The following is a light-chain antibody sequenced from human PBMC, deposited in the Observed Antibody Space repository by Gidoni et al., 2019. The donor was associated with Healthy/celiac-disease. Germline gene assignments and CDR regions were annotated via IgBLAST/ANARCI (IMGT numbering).Light chain of an antibody. CDR3: QSYDSSLSGSTV. CDR1: SSNSGAGYD. CDR2: VNS. Sequence: QSVLTQPPSVSGAPGQRVTISCTGSSSNSGAGYDVHWYHQLPGTAPKLLIYVNSDRPSGVPDRFSGSKSGTSASLAITGLQAEDEADYYCQSYDSSLSGSTVFGGGTKLTVL. J-gene: IGLJ2*01. V-gene: IGLV1-40*01.